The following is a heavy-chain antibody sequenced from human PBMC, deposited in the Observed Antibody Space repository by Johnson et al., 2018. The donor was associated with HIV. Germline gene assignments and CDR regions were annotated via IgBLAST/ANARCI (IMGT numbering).Heavy chain of an antibody. Sequence: GLEWVALISYDGSEKYYVDSVKGRFTISRDNSKNTLYLQMNSLRAEDTAVYYCASVNSGAFNFWGQGTMVTVSS. CDR2: ISYDGSEK. CDR3: ASVNSGAFNF. J-gene: IGHJ3*01. D-gene: IGHD3-10*01. V-gene: IGHV3-33*05.